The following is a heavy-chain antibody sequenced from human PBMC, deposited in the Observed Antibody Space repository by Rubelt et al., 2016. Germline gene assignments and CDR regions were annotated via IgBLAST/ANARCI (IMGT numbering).Heavy chain of an antibody. Sequence: QLQLQESGPGLVKPSETLSLTCTVSGGSISSSSYYWGWIRQPPGKGLEWIGSIYYSGSTYYNPSLEGRGTISVETSKNQFSLKLSSVTAAETAVYYCARGEWLQLGGFDYWGQGTLVTVSS. V-gene: IGHV4-39*07. CDR2: IYYSGST. CDR3: ARGEWLQLGGFDY. D-gene: IGHD5-12*01. CDR1: GGSISSSSYY. J-gene: IGHJ4*02.